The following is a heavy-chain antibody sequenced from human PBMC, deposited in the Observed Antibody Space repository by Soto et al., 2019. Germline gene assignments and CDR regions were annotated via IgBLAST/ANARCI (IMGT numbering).Heavy chain of an antibody. CDR1: GFTFSSYW. CDR2: INSDGSST. D-gene: IGHD3-10*01. Sequence: GGSLRLSCAASGFTFSSYWMHWVRQAPGKGLVWVSRINSDGSSTSYADSVKGRFTISRDNSKNTLYLQMNSLRAEDTAVYYCARDLLLWFGELSYYYYGMDVWGQGTTVTVSS. CDR3: ARDLLLWFGELSYYYYGMDV. J-gene: IGHJ6*02. V-gene: IGHV3-74*01.